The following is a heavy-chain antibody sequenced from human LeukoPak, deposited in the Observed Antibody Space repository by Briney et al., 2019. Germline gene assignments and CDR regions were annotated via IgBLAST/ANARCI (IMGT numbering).Heavy chain of an antibody. Sequence: SETLSLTCTVSGGSISSSSYYWGWIRQPPGEGLEWIGSIYYSGSTYYNPSLKSRVTMSVDTSKNQFSLKLSSVTAADTAVYYCARDRHGSGSYPHDYWGQGTLVTVSS. CDR1: GGSISSSSYY. D-gene: IGHD3-10*01. CDR3: ARDRHGSGSYPHDY. J-gene: IGHJ4*02. CDR2: IYYSGST. V-gene: IGHV4-39*07.